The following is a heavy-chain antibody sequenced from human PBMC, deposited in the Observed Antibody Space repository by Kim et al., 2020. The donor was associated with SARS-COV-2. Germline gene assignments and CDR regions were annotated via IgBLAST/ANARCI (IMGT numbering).Heavy chain of an antibody. CDR1: GFTVSSNY. CDR2: IYSGGST. Sequence: GGSLRLSCAASGFTVSSNYMSWVRQAPGKGLEWVSVIYSGGSTYYADSVKGRFTISRHNSKNTLYLQMNSLRAEDTAVYYCAGSFIAAAGPYYFDYWGQGTLVTVSS. D-gene: IGHD6-13*01. J-gene: IGHJ4*02. V-gene: IGHV3-53*04. CDR3: AGSFIAAAGPYYFDY.